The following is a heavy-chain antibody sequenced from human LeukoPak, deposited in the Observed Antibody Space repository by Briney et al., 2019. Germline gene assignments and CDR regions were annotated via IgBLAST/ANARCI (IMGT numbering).Heavy chain of an antibody. V-gene: IGHV4-39*01. J-gene: IGHJ4*02. Sequence: NPSETLSLTCTVSGGSISSSSYYWGWIRQPPGKGLERIGRIYYSGSTYYNPSLKSRVTISVDTSKNQFSLKLSSVTAADTAVYYCARHRVRPDVGATDNYFDYWGQGTLVTVSS. CDR1: GGSISSSSYY. CDR3: ARHRVRPDVGATDNYFDY. D-gene: IGHD1-26*01. CDR2: IYYSGST.